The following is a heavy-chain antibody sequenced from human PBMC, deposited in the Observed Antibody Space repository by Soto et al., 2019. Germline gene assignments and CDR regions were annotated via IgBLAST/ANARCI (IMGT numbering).Heavy chain of an antibody. V-gene: IGHV4-39*01. D-gene: IGHD4-17*01. Sequence: SETLSLTCTFSGDSISSSKYYWGWIRQPPGKGLEWIGSIYYSGSPYYNSSLKSRVTISVDTSKNHFSLKLTSMTAADTAVYYCATPPHYGDPNAGFWGQGILVTVSS. CDR2: IYYSGSP. CDR1: GDSISSSKYY. CDR3: ATPPHYGDPNAGF. J-gene: IGHJ4*02.